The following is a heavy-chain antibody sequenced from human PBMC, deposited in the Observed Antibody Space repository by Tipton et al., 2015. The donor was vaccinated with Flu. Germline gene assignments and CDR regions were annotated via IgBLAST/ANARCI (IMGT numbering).Heavy chain of an antibody. V-gene: IGHV3-7*03. CDR1: GFTFSDYW. Sequence: GSLRLSCAASGFTFSDYWMTWVRQAPGKGLEWVANIKQDGSKEYYVDSVKGRFTISRDNAKNSLYLQMSSLRAEDMAVYYCARGIASAASMWGQGTMVTVSS. CDR3: ARGIASAASM. D-gene: IGHD6-13*01. J-gene: IGHJ3*02. CDR2: IKQDGSKE.